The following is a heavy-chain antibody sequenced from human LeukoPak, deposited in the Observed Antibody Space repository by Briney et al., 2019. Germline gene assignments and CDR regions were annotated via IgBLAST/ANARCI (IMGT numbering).Heavy chain of an antibody. CDR2: ITSGFTP. D-gene: IGHD1-26*01. J-gene: IGHJ4*02. CDR3: AKDYSDSRVGDVFFEY. CDR1: GLTFINYA. Sequence: PGGSLSLSCAASGLTFINYAMSWFRQAPGKGLEWVSGITSGFTPHYADSVKGRFTISRDKSKNTFHLQMNSLRAEDTAVYYCAKDYSDSRVGDVFFEYWGQGTLVTVSS. V-gene: IGHV3-23*01.